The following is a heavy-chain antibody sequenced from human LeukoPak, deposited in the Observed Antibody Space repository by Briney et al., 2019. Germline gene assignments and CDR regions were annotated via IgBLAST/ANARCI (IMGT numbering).Heavy chain of an antibody. CDR2: IYHSGST. CDR3: ARNTRLRQHFDY. CDR1: GGSISSSNW. J-gene: IGHJ4*02. Sequence: SETLSLTCAVSGGSISSSNWWSWVRQPPGKGLEWIGEIYHSGSTNYNPSLKSRVTISVDKSRNQFSLKLSSVTAADTAVYYCARNTRLRQHFDYWGQGTLVTVSS. D-gene: IGHD3-16*01. V-gene: IGHV4-4*02.